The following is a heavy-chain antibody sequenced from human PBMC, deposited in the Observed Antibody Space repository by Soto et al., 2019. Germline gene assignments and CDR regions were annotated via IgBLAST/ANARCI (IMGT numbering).Heavy chain of an antibody. V-gene: IGHV4-59*01. CDR1: GGSISSYY. J-gene: IGHJ4*02. Sequence: PSETLSLTCTVSGGSISSYYWSWIRQSPGKGLEWLGDFYYSGSTSYNPSLKSRATISVDTSKKQLSLKLRSVTAADTAVYYCARGMGGGVWRYYFDYWGQGILVTVS. CDR3: ARGMGGGVWRYYFDY. D-gene: IGHD2-21*02. CDR2: FYYSGST.